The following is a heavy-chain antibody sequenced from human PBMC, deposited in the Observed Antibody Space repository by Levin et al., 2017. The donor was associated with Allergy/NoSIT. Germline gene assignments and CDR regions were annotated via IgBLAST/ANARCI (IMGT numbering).Heavy chain of an antibody. CDR1: GGSISSGGYY. Sequence: SETLSLTCTVSGGSISSGGYYWSWIRQHPGKGLEWIGYIYYSGSTYYNPSLKSRVTISVDTSKNQFSLKLSSVTAADTAVYYCARGLPPQGGWYRPNNWFDPWGQGTLVTVSS. V-gene: IGHV4-31*03. CDR3: ARGLPPQGGWYRPNNWFDP. D-gene: IGHD6-19*01. CDR2: IYYSGST. J-gene: IGHJ5*02.